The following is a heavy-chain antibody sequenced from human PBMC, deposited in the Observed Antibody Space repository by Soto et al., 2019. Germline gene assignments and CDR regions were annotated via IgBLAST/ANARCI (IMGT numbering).Heavy chain of an antibody. CDR2: ISTQNGNT. Sequence: ASVKGSCKASGYTFTSYALSWVRQAPGQGLEWMGWISTQNGNTNYAQKLQGRVTMTTDTSTSTAYMELRSLRSDDTAVYYCARHNLSSTGSSFDYWGQGTLVTVSS. V-gene: IGHV1-18*01. D-gene: IGHD2-15*01. CDR1: GYTFTSYA. CDR3: ARHNLSSTGSSFDY. J-gene: IGHJ4*02.